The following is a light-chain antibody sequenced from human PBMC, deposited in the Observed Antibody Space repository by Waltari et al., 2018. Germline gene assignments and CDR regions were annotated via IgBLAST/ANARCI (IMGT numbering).Light chain of an antibody. J-gene: IGKJ1*01. CDR3: LQYNSYPQT. CDR2: SAS. Sequence: DIQMTQSPSSLSSSVGDRVTITCRASQDIGNDLGWYQHKPVTAPQRLISSASTLESWVPSRFSGSRSGTEFTLTITSLQPEDFATYYCLQYNSYPQTFGQGTKVEFK. V-gene: IGKV1-17*01. CDR1: QDIGND.